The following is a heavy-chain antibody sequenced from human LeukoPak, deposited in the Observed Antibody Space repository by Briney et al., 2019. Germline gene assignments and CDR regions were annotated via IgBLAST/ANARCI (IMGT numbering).Heavy chain of an antibody. CDR1: GFTFSSYA. CDR3: AKEGFRYHYYMDV. V-gene: IGHV3-23*01. J-gene: IGHJ6*03. D-gene: IGHD1-14*01. CDR2: ISGGGGST. Sequence: GGSLRLSCAASGFTFSSYAMSWVRQAPGKGLEGVSAISGGGGSTYYADSVRGRFTISRDNSKNTLYLQMNSLRAEDTAVYYCAKEGFRYHYYMDVWGKGTTVTVSS.